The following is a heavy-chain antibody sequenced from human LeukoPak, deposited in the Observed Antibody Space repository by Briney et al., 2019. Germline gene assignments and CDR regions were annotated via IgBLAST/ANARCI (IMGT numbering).Heavy chain of an antibody. J-gene: IGHJ4*02. CDR3: ASSSVLRYFDWLPMPFDY. CDR1: GGSISSYN. Sequence: SETLSLTCTVSGGSISSYNWSWIPQPPGKGPEWIWYIYYSGSTNYNPSLKSRVTISVDTSKNQFSLKLSSVTAAYTAVYYCASSSVLRYFDWLPMPFDYWGQGALVTVSS. CDR2: IYYSGST. V-gene: IGHV4-59*01. D-gene: IGHD3-9*01.